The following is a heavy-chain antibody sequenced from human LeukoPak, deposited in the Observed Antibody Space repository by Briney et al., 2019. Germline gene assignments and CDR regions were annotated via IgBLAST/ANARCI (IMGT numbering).Heavy chain of an antibody. CDR1: GFTFNNYA. Sequence: GGSLRLSCAVSGFTFNNYAMSWVRQAPGKGLEWVSAIGASGDNTYYADSVKGRFTISRDNSKNMLNLHMNSLRAEDTAIYHCAKAAAPDTVTTLGVDYWGQGTLVTVSS. CDR3: AKAAAPDTVTTLGVDY. J-gene: IGHJ4*02. V-gene: IGHV3-23*01. CDR2: IGASGDNT. D-gene: IGHD4-17*01.